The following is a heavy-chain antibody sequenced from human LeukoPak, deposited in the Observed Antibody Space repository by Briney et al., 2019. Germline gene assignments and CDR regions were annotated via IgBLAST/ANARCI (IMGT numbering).Heavy chain of an antibody. CDR2: IYYSGST. Sequence: SETLSLTCTVSGDSISSSSYYWGWIRQPPGKGLEWIGSIYYSGSTYYNPSLKSRVTISVDTSKNSLSLKLSSVTTADTAVYYCARRPRYCSDSSCWGRTLDIWGQGTMVTVSS. D-gene: IGHD2-15*01. J-gene: IGHJ3*02. CDR3: ARRPRYCSDSSCWGRTLDI. CDR1: GDSISSSSYY. V-gene: IGHV4-39*01.